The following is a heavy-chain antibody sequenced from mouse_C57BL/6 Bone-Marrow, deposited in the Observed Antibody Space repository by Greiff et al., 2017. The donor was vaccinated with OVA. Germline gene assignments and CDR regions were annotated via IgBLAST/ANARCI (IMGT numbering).Heavy chain of an antibody. Sequence: EVNVVESGGGLVKPGGSLKLSCAASGFTFSDYGMHWVRQAPEKGLEWVAYISSGSSTIYYADTVKGRVTISRDNAKNTLFLQMTSLRSEDTAMYYCARIYYDDDGGYWGQGTTLTVSS. J-gene: IGHJ2*01. CDR1: GFTFSDYG. CDR3: ARIYYDDDGGY. CDR2: ISSGSSTI. V-gene: IGHV5-17*01. D-gene: IGHD2-4*01.